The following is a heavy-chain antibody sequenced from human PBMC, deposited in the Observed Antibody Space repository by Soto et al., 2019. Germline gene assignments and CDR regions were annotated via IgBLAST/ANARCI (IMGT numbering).Heavy chain of an antibody. CDR2: IILALGTP. CDR1: GDSFTNYA. CDR3: GRYCTNTKCRGGYYLDL. Sequence: QVLLVQSGAEMKQPGSSVSVSCKASGDSFTNYAFTWVRQAPGQGPEWLGGIILALGTPHYSQRFQGRLTIPAAESSSTVYMELGSLSLEDTAVYYCGRYCTNTKCRGGYYLDLWGQGTLLTVSS. V-gene: IGHV1-69*01. J-gene: IGHJ5*02. D-gene: IGHD2-8*01.